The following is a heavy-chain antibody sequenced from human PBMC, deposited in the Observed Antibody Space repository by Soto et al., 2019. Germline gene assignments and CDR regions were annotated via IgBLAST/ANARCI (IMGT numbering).Heavy chain of an antibody. CDR3: ARADCSGGSCDNVAY. Sequence: QVQLQESGPGLVKPSQTLSLTCTVSGGSISSGGYYWSWIRQHPGKGLGWIGYIYYSGSTYYNPFLKRQVTTAVDTSKNQFSLRLRSVTAPDTAVDYVARADCSGGSCDNVAYGGHGTMVTVSS. J-gene: IGHJ4*01. V-gene: IGHV4-31*01. D-gene: IGHD2-15*01. CDR1: GGSISSGGYY. CDR2: IYYSGST.